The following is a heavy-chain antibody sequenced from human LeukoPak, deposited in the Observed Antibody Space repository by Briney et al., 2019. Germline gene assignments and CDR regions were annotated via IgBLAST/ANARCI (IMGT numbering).Heavy chain of an antibody. Sequence: GGSLRLSCAATGFTFSSYEMNWVRQAPGKGLEWISYISSSGSTIYYAVSVKGRFTISRDNAKNSLYLQMNSLRAEDTAVYYCARDRSLDCSGGSCHFDYWGQGTLVTVSS. CDR1: GFTFSSYE. CDR3: ARDRSLDCSGGSCHFDY. D-gene: IGHD2-15*01. J-gene: IGHJ4*02. V-gene: IGHV3-48*03. CDR2: ISSSGSTI.